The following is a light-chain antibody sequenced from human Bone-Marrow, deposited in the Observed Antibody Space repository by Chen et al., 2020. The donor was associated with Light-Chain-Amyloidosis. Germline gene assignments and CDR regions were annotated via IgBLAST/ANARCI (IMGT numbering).Light chain of an antibody. J-gene: IGKJ1*01. Sequence: EVVLTQYPATLSLSPGERATLSCRASQSVSSYLAWYQQKPGQAPRLLIYDASNRATGIPARFSGSGSGTDFTLTISSLEPEDFALYYCHRRINWPRTFGQGTKVEIK. CDR1: QSVSSY. CDR3: HRRINWPRT. V-gene: IGKV3-11*01. CDR2: DAS.